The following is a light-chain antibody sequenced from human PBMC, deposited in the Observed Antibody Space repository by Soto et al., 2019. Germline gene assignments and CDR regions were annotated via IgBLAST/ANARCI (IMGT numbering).Light chain of an antibody. CDR3: CSYAGSSTYV. CDR1: SSDVGSYNL. Sequence: QSVLTQPASLSGSPGQSITISWTGTSSDVGSYNLVSWYQQHPGKAPKLMIYEVSKRPSGVSNRFSGSKSGNTASLIISGLQAEDEADYYCCSYAGSSTYVFGTGTKVTVL. V-gene: IGLV2-23*02. CDR2: EVS. J-gene: IGLJ1*01.